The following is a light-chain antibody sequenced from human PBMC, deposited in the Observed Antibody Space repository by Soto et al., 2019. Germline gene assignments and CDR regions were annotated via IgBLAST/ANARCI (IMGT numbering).Light chain of an antibody. V-gene: IGKV3D-20*02. CDR2: GAS. CDR3: QQRSNWPIT. Sequence: EILFAQSPGTLSLSPGERATLSCRASQSVSSNYLAWYQQKPGQAPGLLIYGASSRATGIPDRFSGSGSGTDFTLTISSLQSDDFAVYYCQQRSNWPITFGQGTRLEIK. CDR1: QSVSSNY. J-gene: IGKJ5*01.